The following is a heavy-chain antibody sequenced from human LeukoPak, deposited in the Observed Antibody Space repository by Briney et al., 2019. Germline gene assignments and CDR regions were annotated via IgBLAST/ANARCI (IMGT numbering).Heavy chain of an antibody. CDR1: GFISSSYS. D-gene: IGHD5-12*01. CDR2: ISSSSSTI. Sequence: GGALRLSCAASGFISSSYSMMWVRQAPGKGLEWVSYISSSSSTIDYADSVKGRFTISRDNAKNSLYLQMNSLRAEDTAVYYCAEEDLRGYSGSNYGDWGQGTLVTVSS. CDR3: AEEDLRGYSGSNYGD. J-gene: IGHJ4*02. V-gene: IGHV3-48*01.